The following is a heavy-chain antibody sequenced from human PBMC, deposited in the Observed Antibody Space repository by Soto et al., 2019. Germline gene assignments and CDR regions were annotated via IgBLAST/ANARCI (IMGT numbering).Heavy chain of an antibody. D-gene: IGHD4-17*01. V-gene: IGHV4-59*01. CDR2: IYYSGST. CDR3: ARETTVTTSDYYYMDV. CDR1: GGSISSYY. J-gene: IGHJ6*03. Sequence: QVQLQESGPGLVKPSETLSLTCTVSGGSISSYYWSWIRQPPGKGLEWIGYIYYSGSTNYNPSLKSRVTISVDTSKNQCSLKLSSVTAADTAVYYCARETTVTTSDYYYMDVWGKGTTVTVSS.